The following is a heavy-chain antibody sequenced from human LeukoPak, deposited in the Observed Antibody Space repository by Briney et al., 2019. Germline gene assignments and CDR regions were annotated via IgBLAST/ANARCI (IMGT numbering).Heavy chain of an antibody. D-gene: IGHD2-2*02. J-gene: IGHJ6*02. CDR1: GFTFSNFL. CDR3: TKVERNCSSTSCYTRGYSYGMDV. CDR2: ISGSGGDT. V-gene: IGHV3-23*01. Sequence: PGGSLRLSCAASGFTFSNFLMTWVRQAPGKGPEWVSAISGSGGDTYYADSVKGRFTISRDDSKNTLYLQMNSLRAEDTAVYYCTKVERNCSSTSCYTRGYSYGMDVWGQGSTVTVSS.